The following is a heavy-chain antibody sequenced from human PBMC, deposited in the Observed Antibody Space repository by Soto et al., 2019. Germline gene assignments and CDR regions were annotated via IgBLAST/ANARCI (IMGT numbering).Heavy chain of an antibody. Sequence: QLQLQESGPGLVKPSDTLALTCTVSGVSVSSSSHSWAWIRQPPGKGLEYIANIYYSGNTFYNPSLKSRVTISVDTSNNQFSLKLSSVTAADTAVYYCARRNYGMDVWGQGTTVTVSS. CDR2: IYYSGNT. CDR3: ARRNYGMDV. J-gene: IGHJ6*02. CDR1: GVSVSSSSHS. V-gene: IGHV4-39*01.